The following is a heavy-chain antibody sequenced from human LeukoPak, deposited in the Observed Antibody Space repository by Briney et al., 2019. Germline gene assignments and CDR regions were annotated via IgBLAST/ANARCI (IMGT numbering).Heavy chain of an antibody. D-gene: IGHD2-15*01. Sequence: GGSLRLSCAASGFTVGSSFMTWVRQAPGKGLEWVSVIVSDGTTYYTDSVKGRFTISRDNSKNTLYLQLNSLRVEDTAVYYRAKHMAYCSGGSCSTFDYWGQGTLVTVSS. J-gene: IGHJ4*02. CDR1: GFTVGSSF. CDR2: IVSDGTT. CDR3: AKHMAYCSGGSCSTFDY. V-gene: IGHV3-53*01.